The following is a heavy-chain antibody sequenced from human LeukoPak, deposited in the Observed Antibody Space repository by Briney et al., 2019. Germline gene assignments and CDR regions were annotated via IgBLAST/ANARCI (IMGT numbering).Heavy chain of an antibody. CDR1: GFTYSSLE. D-gene: IGHD5-24*01. CDR2: IRNSGSSI. J-gene: IGHJ4*02. CDR3: ARTRDGPFDY. V-gene: IGHV3-48*03. Sequence: GGSLRLSCAASGFTYSSLEMNWVREAPGKGLEWVSHIRNSGSSIHYADSVKGRFTISRDNAKNSLYLQMNSVRAEDTAVYYCARTRDGPFDYWGQGTLVTVSS.